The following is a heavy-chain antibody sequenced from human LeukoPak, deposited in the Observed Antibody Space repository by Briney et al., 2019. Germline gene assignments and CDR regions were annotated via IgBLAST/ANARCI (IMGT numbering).Heavy chain of an antibody. V-gene: IGHV3-23*01. CDR3: AYDFWSGYYTRLLDY. J-gene: IGHJ4*02. CDR1: GFTFSSYA. D-gene: IGHD3-3*01. CDR2: ISGSGGST. Sequence: GGSLRLSCAASGFTFSSYAMSWVRQAPGKGLEWASAISGSGGSTYYADPVKGRFTISRDNSKNTLYLQMNSLRAEDTAVYYCAYDFWSGYYTRLLDYWGQGTLVTVSS.